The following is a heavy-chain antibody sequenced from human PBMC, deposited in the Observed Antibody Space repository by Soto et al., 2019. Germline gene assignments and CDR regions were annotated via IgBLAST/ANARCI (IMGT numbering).Heavy chain of an antibody. D-gene: IGHD1-7*01. CDR1: GFSFSSFP. CDR3: ARDGSFGPYGGTSTYYLDY. Sequence: VQRVESGGGLLRPGESLRLSCAASGFSFSSFPMNGVRLCQGRGLELVSLVSSLASTINDADSVSGRFRISRDNGKNTQYLQMNSVRDEDTAVYFGARDGSFGPYGGTSTYYLDYWVQGPLVPVSS. J-gene: IGHJ4*02. V-gene: IGHV3-48*02. CDR2: VSSLASTI.